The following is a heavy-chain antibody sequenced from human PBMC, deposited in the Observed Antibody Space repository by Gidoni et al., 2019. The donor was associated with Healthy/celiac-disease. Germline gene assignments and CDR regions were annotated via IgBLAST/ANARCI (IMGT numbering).Heavy chain of an antibody. J-gene: IGHJ3*02. D-gene: IGHD1-26*01. CDR3: ARDSVEWELQVAFDI. Sequence: QVQLQESGPGLVKPSETLSLTCTVSGGSISSYYWSWIRQPAGKGLEWIGRIYTSGSTNYNPSLKSRVTMSVDTSKNQFSLKLSSVTAADTAVYYCARDSVEWELQVAFDIWGQGTMVTVSS. CDR1: GGSISSYY. V-gene: IGHV4-4*07. CDR2: IYTSGST.